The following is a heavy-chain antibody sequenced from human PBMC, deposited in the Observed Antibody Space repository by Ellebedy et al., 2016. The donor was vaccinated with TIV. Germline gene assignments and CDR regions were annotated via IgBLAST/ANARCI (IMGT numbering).Heavy chain of an antibody. V-gene: IGHV1-2*02. D-gene: IGHD5-18*01. CDR1: GYTFTGYY. J-gene: IGHJ4*02. CDR3: ARASDTAMVEGANYFDY. CDR2: INPNSGGT. Sequence: ASVKVSCKASGYTFTGYYMHWVRQAPGQGLEWMGWINPNSGGTNYAQKFQGRVTMTRDTSISTAYMELSRLRSEDTAVYYCARASDTAMVEGANYFDYWGQGTLVTVSS.